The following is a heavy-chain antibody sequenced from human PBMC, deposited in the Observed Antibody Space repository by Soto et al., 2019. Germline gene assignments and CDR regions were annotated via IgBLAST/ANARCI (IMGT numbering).Heavy chain of an antibody. J-gene: IGHJ4*02. D-gene: IGHD1-26*01. CDR1: GFIFRSYG. CDR3: AGSGG. Sequence: GGSLRLSCAASGFIFRSYGMHWVRQAPGKGLEWVAVIWYDGSNKNYADPVKGRFTISRDNAKDTLFLQMNSLRAEDTAVYYCAGSGGWGQGTLVTVS. V-gene: IGHV3-33*01. CDR2: IWYDGSNK.